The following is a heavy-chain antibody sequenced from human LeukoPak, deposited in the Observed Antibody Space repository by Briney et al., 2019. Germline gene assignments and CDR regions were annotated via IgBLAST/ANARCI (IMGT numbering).Heavy chain of an antibody. J-gene: IGHJ3*02. V-gene: IGHV4-59*01. Sequence: SETLSLTCTVSGGSISGYYWSWIRQPPGKGLEWIGYIYYSGSTNYNSSLKSRVTISVDTSKNQFSLKLTSVTAADTAVYYCARQHLLNGSFDIWGQGTMVTVSS. CDR1: GGSISGYY. D-gene: IGHD6-13*01. CDR3: ARQHLLNGSFDI. CDR2: IYYSGST.